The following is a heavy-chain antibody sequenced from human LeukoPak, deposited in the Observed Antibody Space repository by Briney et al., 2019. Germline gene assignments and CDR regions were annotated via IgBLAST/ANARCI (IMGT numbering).Heavy chain of an antibody. J-gene: IGHJ5*02. V-gene: IGHV1-2*02. D-gene: IGHD3-16*02. Sequence: ASVKVSCKGSGYSLTEYYMHWVRQAPGQGLEWMGWMNPNSGGTKYAQKFQGRVTMTRDTSISTAYMELSRLRSDDTAMYYCARDYLRLGELSLYDQWGQGTLVTVFS. CDR2: MNPNSGGT. CDR1: GYSLTEYY. CDR3: ARDYLRLGELSLYDQ.